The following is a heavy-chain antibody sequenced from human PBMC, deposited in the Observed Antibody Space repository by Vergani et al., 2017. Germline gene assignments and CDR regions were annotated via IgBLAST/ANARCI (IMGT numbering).Heavy chain of an antibody. Sequence: EVQLVESGGGLVQPGGSLRLSCAASGFTVSNNYMTWVRQAPEKGLEWVSVIDSGGSTYYADSVQGRFIISRDNSKNTLYLQMNSLRVEDTAVYYCARARTGYCTSTSGYQTGIDYWGQGTLVTVSS. V-gene: IGHV3-66*02. CDR2: IDSGGST. CDR1: GFTVSNNY. CDR3: ARARTGYCTSTSGYQTGIDY. J-gene: IGHJ4*02. D-gene: IGHD2-2*01.